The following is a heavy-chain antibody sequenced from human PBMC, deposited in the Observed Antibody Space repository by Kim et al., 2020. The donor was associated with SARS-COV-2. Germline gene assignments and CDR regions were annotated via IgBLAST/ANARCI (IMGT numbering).Heavy chain of an antibody. J-gene: IGHJ5*02. V-gene: IGHV3-23*01. D-gene: IGHD5-18*01. CDR3: AKHGREGIQLWFNWFDP. CDR2: ISGSGGST. Sequence: GGSLRLSCAASGFTFSSYAMSWVRQAPGKGLEWVSAISGSGGSTYYADSVKGRFTISRDNSKNTLYLQMNSLRAEDMAVYYCAKHGREGIQLWFNWFDPWGQGNLVTVSS. CDR1: GFTFSSYA.